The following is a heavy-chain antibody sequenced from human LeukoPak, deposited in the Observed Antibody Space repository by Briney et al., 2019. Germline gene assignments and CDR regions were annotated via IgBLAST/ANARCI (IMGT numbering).Heavy chain of an antibody. D-gene: IGHD3-3*01. Sequence: GGSLRLSCAASGFTFSSYAMSWVRQAPGKGLEWVSAISGSGTYTYYADSVKGRFTISRDNSKNTLYLQMNSLRAEDTAVYYCARDGGYDFWSGYYQDYWGQGTLVTVSS. V-gene: IGHV3-23*01. CDR2: ISGSGTYT. CDR1: GFTFSSYA. J-gene: IGHJ4*02. CDR3: ARDGGYDFWSGYYQDY.